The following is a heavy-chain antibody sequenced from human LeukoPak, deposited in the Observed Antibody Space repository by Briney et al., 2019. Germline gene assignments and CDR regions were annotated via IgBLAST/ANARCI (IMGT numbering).Heavy chain of an antibody. D-gene: IGHD3-22*01. CDR3: ARDQNQTRDYYDSSGYHLHY. CDR1: GYTFTGYY. J-gene: IGHJ4*02. V-gene: IGHV1-2*02. CDR2: INPNSGGT. Sequence: ASVKVSCKASGYTFTGYYMHWVRQAPGQGLEWMGWINPNSGGTNYAQKFQGRVTMTRDTSISTAYMELSRLRSDDTAVYYCARDQNQTRDYYDSSGYHLHYWGQGTLVTVSS.